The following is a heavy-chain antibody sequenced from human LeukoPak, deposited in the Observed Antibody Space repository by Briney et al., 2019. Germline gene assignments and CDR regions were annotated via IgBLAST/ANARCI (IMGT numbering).Heavy chain of an antibody. CDR2: TRDKVNGYST. CDR1: GFTFSDYY. Sequence: GGSLRLSCAASGFTFSDYYMDWVRQAPGKGLEWVGRTRDKVNGYSTEYAASVKGRFTVSTDDSKNSVFLQMNSLKTEDTAVYYCTTDMTYDYVWGSYRYTGRYFDYWGQGTLVTVSS. J-gene: IGHJ4*02. D-gene: IGHD3-16*02. CDR3: TTDMTYDYVWGSYRYTGRYFDY. V-gene: IGHV3-72*01.